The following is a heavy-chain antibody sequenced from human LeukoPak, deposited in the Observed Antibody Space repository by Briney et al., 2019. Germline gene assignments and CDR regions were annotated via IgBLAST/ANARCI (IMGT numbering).Heavy chain of an antibody. CDR3: AKRATMVRGVLY. J-gene: IGHJ4*02. D-gene: IGHD3-10*01. V-gene: IGHV3-23*01. CDR2: ISDSGSST. CDR1: GFTFSSSA. Sequence: PGGSLRLSCAASGFTFSSSAMSWVRQAPGKGLGWVSAISDSGSSTYYADSVKGRFTISRDNSKNTLYLQMNSLRAEDTAVYYCAKRATMVRGVLYWGQGTLVTVSS.